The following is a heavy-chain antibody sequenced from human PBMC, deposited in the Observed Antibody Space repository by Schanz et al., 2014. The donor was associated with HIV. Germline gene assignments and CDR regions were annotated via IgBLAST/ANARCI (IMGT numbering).Heavy chain of an antibody. CDR1: GGTFSNYA. Sequence: QVPLVQSGDEVKKPGSSVKVSCKASGGTFSNYAITWVRQAPGQGLEWMGGIIPMLGTANYAQKFQGRVTIIADESTTTAYMELSSLRSKDTAVYYCARKGGDGYERLDVWGQGTTVTVSS. J-gene: IGHJ6*02. V-gene: IGHV1-69*01. CDR2: IIPMLGTA. CDR3: ARKGGDGYERLDV. D-gene: IGHD2-21*01.